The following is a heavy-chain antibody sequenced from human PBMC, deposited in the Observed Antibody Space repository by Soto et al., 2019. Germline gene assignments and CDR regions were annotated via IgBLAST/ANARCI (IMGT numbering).Heavy chain of an antibody. CDR3: AKEGYCSGGSCYPGDY. D-gene: IGHD2-15*01. Sequence: GGSLRLSCAASGFTFSSYGMHWVRQAPGKGLEWVAVISYDGSNKYYADSVKGRFTISRDNSKNTLYLQMNSLRAEDTAVYYCAKEGYCSGGSCYPGDYWGQGTLVTVSS. CDR2: ISYDGSNK. V-gene: IGHV3-30*18. CDR1: GFTFSSYG. J-gene: IGHJ4*02.